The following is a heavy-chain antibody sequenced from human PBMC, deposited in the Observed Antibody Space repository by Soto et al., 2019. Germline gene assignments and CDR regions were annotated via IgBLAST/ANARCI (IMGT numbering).Heavy chain of an antibody. Sequence: EVQLVESGGGLVQPGGSLRLSCAASGFTFSSYWMSWVRQAPGKGLEWVANIKQDGSEKYYVDSVKGRFTISRDNAKNSLYLQMNSLRVADTAVYYCASLKFDYFDYWGQGNLVTVSS. CDR2: IKQDGSEK. CDR3: ASLKFDYFDY. CDR1: GFTFSSYW. J-gene: IGHJ4*02. V-gene: IGHV3-7*01.